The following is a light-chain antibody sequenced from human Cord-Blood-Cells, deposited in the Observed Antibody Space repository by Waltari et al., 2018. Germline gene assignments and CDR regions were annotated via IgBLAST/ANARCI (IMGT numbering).Light chain of an antibody. CDR1: NIGSKS. V-gene: IGLV3-21*04. Sequence: SYVLTQPPPVSVAPGKTARITCGGNNIGSKSVNWYQQKPGPAPVLVTYYDSDRPSGIPERFSGSNSGNTATLTISRVEAGDEADYYCQVWDSSSDHYVFGTGTKVTVL. CDR2: YDS. J-gene: IGLJ1*01. CDR3: QVWDSSSDHYV.